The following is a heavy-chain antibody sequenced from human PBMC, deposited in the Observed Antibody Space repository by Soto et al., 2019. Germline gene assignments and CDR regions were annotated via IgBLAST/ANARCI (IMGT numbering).Heavy chain of an antibody. J-gene: IGHJ3*02. CDR1: GVPLSGNY. Sequence: QVQLQQWGAGLLKPSETLSLTCGVYGVPLSGNYWSWVRQFPGEGLEWIGQINHGGSTNYNPSLESRVTMSVDTSEKSLSLKLNSVTAADTAVYYCARRPDGFDIWGQGTMVTVSS. D-gene: IGHD6-6*01. V-gene: IGHV4-34*01. CDR2: INHGGST. CDR3: ARRPDGFDI.